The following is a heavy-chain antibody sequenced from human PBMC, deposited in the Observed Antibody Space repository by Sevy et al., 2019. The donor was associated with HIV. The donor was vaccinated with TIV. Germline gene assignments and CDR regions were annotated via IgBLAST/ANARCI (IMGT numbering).Heavy chain of an antibody. J-gene: IGHJ4*02. V-gene: IGHV3-33*01. CDR1: GFTFSNYA. D-gene: IGHD5-18*01. Sequence: GGSLRLSCAATGFTFSNYAMHWVRQTPGKGLEWVAIIWSDGRFENHGDSVKGRFTISRDNSKNTLYLQMNSLRVEDTAVYYCARVRGYSYGEFDYWGQGTLVTVSS. CDR2: IWSDGRFE. CDR3: ARVRGYSYGEFDY.